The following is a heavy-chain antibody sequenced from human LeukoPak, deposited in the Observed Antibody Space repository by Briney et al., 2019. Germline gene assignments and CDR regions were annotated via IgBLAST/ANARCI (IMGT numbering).Heavy chain of an antibody. CDR1: GFTFSSYE. Sequence: PGGSLRLSCAASGFTFSSYEMNWVRQAPGKGLEWVAVIWYDGSFKYYADSVKGRFTISRDNSNSTVYLQMNSLRAEDTAVYYCARDKSTSSYYFDYWGQETLVTVSS. V-gene: IGHV3-33*08. CDR3: ARDKSTSSYYFDY. J-gene: IGHJ4*02. D-gene: IGHD2-2*01. CDR2: IWYDGSFK.